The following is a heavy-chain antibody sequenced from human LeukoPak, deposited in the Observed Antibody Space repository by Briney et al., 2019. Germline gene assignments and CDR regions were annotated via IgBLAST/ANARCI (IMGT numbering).Heavy chain of an antibody. CDR1: GFTFSGYS. D-gene: IGHD2-2*01. V-gene: IGHV3-21*01. J-gene: IGHJ6*04. CDR3: AREGHCSSTSCALGDV. CDR2: ISSSSSYI. Sequence: GGSLRLSCAASGFTFSGYSMNWVRRAPGKGLEWVSSISSSSSYIYYADSVKGRFTISRDNAKNSLYLQMNSLRAEDTAVYYCAREGHCSSTSCALGDVWGKGATVTVSS.